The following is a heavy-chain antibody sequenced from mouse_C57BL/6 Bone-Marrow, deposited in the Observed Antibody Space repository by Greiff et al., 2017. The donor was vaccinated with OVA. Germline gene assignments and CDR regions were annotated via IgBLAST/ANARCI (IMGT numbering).Heavy chain of an antibody. CDR3: ASLYGNYWYFDV. CDR1: GFSLTSFG. J-gene: IGHJ1*03. CDR2: IWSGGST. D-gene: IGHD2-1*01. V-gene: IGHV2-2*01. Sequence: QVQLKESGPGLVQPSQSLSITCPVSGFSLTSFGVHWVRQSPGKGLEWLGVIWSGGSTDYNAAFISRLSISKDNSKSQFFFKMNSLQADDTAIYYCASLYGNYWYFDVWGTGTTVTVSS.